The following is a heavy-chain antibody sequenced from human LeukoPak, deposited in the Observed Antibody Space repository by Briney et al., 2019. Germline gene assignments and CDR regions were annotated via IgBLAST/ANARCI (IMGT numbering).Heavy chain of an antibody. CDR2: ISSRSTNI. CDR3: ARDAQWLVPEGYFYYMDV. J-gene: IGHJ6*03. Sequence: GGSLRLSCAGSGFTFSRYSMNWFRQAPGKGLERVSSISSRSTNIFYADSVKGRFTISRDNAKNSLYLQMNRLGAEDTAVYYCARDAQWLVPEGYFYYMDVWGKGTTVTVSS. CDR1: GFTFSRYS. D-gene: IGHD6-19*01. V-gene: IGHV3-21*01.